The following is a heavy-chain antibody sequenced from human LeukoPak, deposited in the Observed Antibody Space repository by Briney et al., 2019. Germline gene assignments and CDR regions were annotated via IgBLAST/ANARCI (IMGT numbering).Heavy chain of an antibody. CDR2: FDPEDGET. D-gene: IGHD3-3*01. CDR1: GYTLTELS. CDR3: ATVLQRATRITIFGVVIIDWFDP. Sequence: ASVKVSCKVSGYTLTELSMHRVRQAPGKGLEWMGGFDPEDGETIYAQKFQGRVTMTEDTSTDTAHMELSSLRSEDTAVYYCATVLQRATRITIFGVVIIDWFDPWGQGTLVTVSS. V-gene: IGHV1-24*01. J-gene: IGHJ5*02.